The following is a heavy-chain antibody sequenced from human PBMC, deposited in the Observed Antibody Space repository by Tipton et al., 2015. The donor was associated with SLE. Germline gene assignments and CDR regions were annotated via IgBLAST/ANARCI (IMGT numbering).Heavy chain of an antibody. CDR1: GFTFRTYG. CDR3: AKRVEYSNSAAYLDY. V-gene: IGHV3-23*01. D-gene: IGHD6-6*01. J-gene: IGHJ4*02. CDR2: ITDTGGDT. Sequence: SLRLSCTASGFTFRTYGMTWVRQTPGKGLDWVSSITDTGGDTYYEHSVKGRFTISRDNSKNSLYLQLNNLRADDTAIYFCAKRVEYSNSAAYLDYWGQGSVVTVSS.